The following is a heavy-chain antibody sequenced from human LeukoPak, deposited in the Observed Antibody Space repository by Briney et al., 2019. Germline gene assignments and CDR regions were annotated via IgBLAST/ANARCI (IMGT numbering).Heavy chain of an antibody. CDR1: GFTFDDFA. J-gene: IGHJ5*02. V-gene: IGHV3-9*01. D-gene: IGHD3-3*01. CDR2: ISWNSGSI. CDR3: AKGMSGYFSPFDP. Sequence: GGSLRLSCAASGFTFDDFAMHWVRQAPGKGLEWVSGISWNSGSIGYADSVRGRFTISRDNAKNSLYLQMNSLRAEDTALYYCAKGMSGYFSPFDPWGQGTLVTVSS.